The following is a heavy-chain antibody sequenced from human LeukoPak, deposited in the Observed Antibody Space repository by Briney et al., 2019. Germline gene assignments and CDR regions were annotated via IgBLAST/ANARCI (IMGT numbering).Heavy chain of an antibody. Sequence: SETLSLTCTVSGGSISSSSYYWGWIRQPPGKGLEWIGSIYYSGSTYYNPSLKSRVIISVDTSKNQFSLKLSSVTAADTAVYYCARLYCSSTSCSVLRWFDPWGQGTLVTVSS. J-gene: IGHJ5*02. CDR1: GGSISSSSYY. D-gene: IGHD2-2*01. V-gene: IGHV4-39*01. CDR3: ARLYCSSTSCSVLRWFDP. CDR2: IYYSGST.